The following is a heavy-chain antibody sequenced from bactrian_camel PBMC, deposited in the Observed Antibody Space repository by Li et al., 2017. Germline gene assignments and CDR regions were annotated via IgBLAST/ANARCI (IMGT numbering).Heavy chain of an antibody. V-gene: IGHV3S60*01. CDR2: IGWSGIST. CDR3: ANEWVGGNWRAFRY. J-gene: IGHJ6*01. Sequence: HVQLVESGGGLVQPGGSLRLSCAASGFTFSSYAMSWFRQAPGKEREGVSCIGWSGISTYYSDSARGRFTISQDNAKSTLYLQFDSLKTEDTAMYYCANEWVGGNWRAFRYWGQGTQVTVS. CDR1: GFTFSSYA. D-gene: IGHD8*01.